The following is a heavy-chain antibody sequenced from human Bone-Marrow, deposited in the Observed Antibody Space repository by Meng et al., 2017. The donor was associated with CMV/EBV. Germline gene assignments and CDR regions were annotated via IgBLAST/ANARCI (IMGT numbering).Heavy chain of an antibody. CDR1: GGSISSSSYY. D-gene: IGHD3-3*01. CDR3: ARMDFWSGYYGDY. Sequence: SETLSLTCTVSGGSISSSSYYWGWIRQPPGKGLEWIGSIYYSGSTYYNPSLKSRVTITVDTSKNQFSLKLSSVTAADTDVYYCARMDFWSGYYGDYWGQGTLVTVSS. V-gene: IGHV4-39*01. J-gene: IGHJ4*02. CDR2: IYYSGST.